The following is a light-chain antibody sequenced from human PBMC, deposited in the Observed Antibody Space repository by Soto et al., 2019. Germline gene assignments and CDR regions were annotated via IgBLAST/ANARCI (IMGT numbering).Light chain of an antibody. CDR2: AAS. CDR3: QQLNSYPIT. Sequence: IQMTQSPSTLTGSLGDSVTITCRASQTMSSWLAWYQQKPGKAPKLLLYAASTLQSGVPSRFSGSGSGTEFTLTISSLQPEDFATYYCQQLNSYPITFGQGTRLEIK. V-gene: IGKV1-9*01. J-gene: IGKJ5*01. CDR1: QTMSSW.